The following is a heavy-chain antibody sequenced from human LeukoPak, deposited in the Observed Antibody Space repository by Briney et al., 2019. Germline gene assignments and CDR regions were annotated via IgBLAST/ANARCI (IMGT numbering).Heavy chain of an antibody. CDR2: ISNSGSTK. CDR1: GFTFGSYS. J-gene: IGHJ4*02. D-gene: IGHD3-22*01. Sequence: GGSLRLSCAASGFTFGSYSMNWVRQAPGKGLEWVSYISNSGSTKYYADSVKGRFTISRDNAKNSVYLQMKSLRAEDTAVYYCVREGYYDSSGYLGVFDYWGQGTLVTVSS. CDR3: VREGYYDSSGYLGVFDY. V-gene: IGHV3-48*04.